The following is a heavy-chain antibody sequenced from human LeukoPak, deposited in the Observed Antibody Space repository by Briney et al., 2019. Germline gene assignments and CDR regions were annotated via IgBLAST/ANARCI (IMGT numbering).Heavy chain of an antibody. CDR2: IYTSVST. V-gene: IGHV4-4*07. CDR3: ARSGYCSSTSCFWFDP. CDR1: GGSISSYY. Sequence: PSETLSLTCTVSGGSISSYYWSWIRQPAGKGLEWIGRIYTSVSTNYNPSLKSLVTMSVDTSKNQSSLKLSSVTAADTAVYYCARSGYCSSTSCFWFDPWGQGTLVTVSS. D-gene: IGHD2-2*01. J-gene: IGHJ5*02.